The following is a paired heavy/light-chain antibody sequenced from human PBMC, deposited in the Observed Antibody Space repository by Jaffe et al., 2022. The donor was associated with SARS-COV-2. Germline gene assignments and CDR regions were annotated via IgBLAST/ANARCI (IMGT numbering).Heavy chain of an antibody. CDR2: IIPILGIA. CDR3: ARGIAAAGRFYYYYGMDV. D-gene: IGHD6-13*01. J-gene: IGHJ6*02. Sequence: QVQLVQSGAEVKKPGSSVKVSCKASGGTFSSYTISWVRQAPGQGLEWMGRIIPILGIANYAQKFQGRVTITADKSTSTAYMELSSLRSEDTAVYYCARGIAAAGRFYYYYGMDVWGQGTTVTVSS. V-gene: IGHV1-69*02. CDR1: GGTFSSYT.
Light chain of an antibody. CDR1: ALPKQY. J-gene: IGLJ3*02. CDR3: QSADSSGTMGV. Sequence: SYELTQPPSVSVSPGQTARITCSGDALPKQYAYWYQQKPGQAPVLVIYKDSERPSGIPERFSGSSSGTTVTLTISGVQAEDEADYYCQSADSSGTMGVFGGGTKLTVL. V-gene: IGLV3-25*03. CDR2: KDS.